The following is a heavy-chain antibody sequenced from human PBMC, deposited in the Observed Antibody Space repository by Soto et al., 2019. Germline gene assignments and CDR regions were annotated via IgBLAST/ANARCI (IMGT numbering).Heavy chain of an antibody. Sequence: QVQLVQSGAEVKKPGASVKVSCKVSGYTLTELSMHWVRQAPGKGLEWMGGFDPEDGETIYAQKFQGRVTMTEDTSTDTAYMELSSLRSEDTAVYYCATASTRFLEWLPDHDAFDIWGQGTMVTVSS. CDR1: GYTLTELS. D-gene: IGHD3-3*01. CDR3: ATASTRFLEWLPDHDAFDI. CDR2: FDPEDGET. V-gene: IGHV1-24*01. J-gene: IGHJ3*02.